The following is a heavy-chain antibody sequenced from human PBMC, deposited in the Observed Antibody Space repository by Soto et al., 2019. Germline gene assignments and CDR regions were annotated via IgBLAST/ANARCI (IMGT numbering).Heavy chain of an antibody. D-gene: IGHD1-1*01. CDR3: ARRQGWNDNGYYYYGMDV. CDR1: GGSISSSSYY. CDR2: IYYSGST. Sequence: ETLSLTCTVSGGSISSSSYYWGWIRQPPGKGLEWIGGIYYSGSTYYNPSLKSRVTISVDTSKNQFSLKLSSVTAADTAVYYCARRQGWNDNGYYYYGMDVWGQGTTVTVSS. J-gene: IGHJ6*02. V-gene: IGHV4-39*01.